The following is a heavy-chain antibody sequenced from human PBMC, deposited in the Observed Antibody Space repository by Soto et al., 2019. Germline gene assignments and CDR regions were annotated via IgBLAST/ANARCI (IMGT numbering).Heavy chain of an antibody. D-gene: IGHD3-10*01. CDR1: GYTFTSYG. J-gene: IGHJ4*02. CDR2: ISAHNGNT. Sequence: QVHLVQSGAEVKKPGASVKVSCKGSGYTFTSYGITWGRQAPGQGREWMGWISAHNGNTDYAQRLQGRVTVTRYTSTSTAYMHRWSLSSYDTAVYYCARGRYGEYWGQGALVTVSS. CDR3: ARGRYGEY. V-gene: IGHV1-18*01.